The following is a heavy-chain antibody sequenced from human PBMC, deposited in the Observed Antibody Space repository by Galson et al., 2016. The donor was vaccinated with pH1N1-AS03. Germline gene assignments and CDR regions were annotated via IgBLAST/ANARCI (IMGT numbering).Heavy chain of an antibody. V-gene: IGHV3-30*02. CDR3: VKESPKEAGDY. J-gene: IGHJ4*02. Sequence: SLRLSCAASGFTFRDFGMHWVRQTPGEGLEWVAFIRFDGSHKYYADSVKGRFTISRDNSKNTLYLQMNSLRVEDTAMFYCVKESPKEAGDYWGRGVMVTVSS. CDR1: GFTFRDFG. CDR2: IRFDGSHK.